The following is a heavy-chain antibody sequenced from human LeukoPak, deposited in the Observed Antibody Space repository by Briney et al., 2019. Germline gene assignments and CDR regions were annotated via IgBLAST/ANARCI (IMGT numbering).Heavy chain of an antibody. J-gene: IGHJ4*02. CDR2: IIPILGIA. CDR3: ARDRAATTGVFDY. CDR1: GGTFSSYA. V-gene: IGHV1-69*04. Sequence: EASVKVSCKASGGTFSSYAISWVRQAPGQGLEWMGRIIPILGIANYAQKFQGRVTITADKSTSTAYMELSSLRSEDTAVYYCARDRAATTGVFDYWGQGTLVTVSS. D-gene: IGHD6-25*01.